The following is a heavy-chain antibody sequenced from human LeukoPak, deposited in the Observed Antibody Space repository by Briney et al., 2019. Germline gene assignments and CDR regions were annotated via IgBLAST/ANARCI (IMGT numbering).Heavy chain of an antibody. CDR1: RFTFSNAW. V-gene: IGHV3-15*07. CDR3: AIDEPNYAPYDFDF. D-gene: IGHD4/OR15-4a*01. Sequence: PGGSLRLSCAASRFTFSNAWKNWVRQAPGKGLEWVGRIKSKADGETTDYASPVKGRFTISRDDSNNMAYLQMNSLKIEDTAVYYCAIDEPNYAPYDFDFWGQGTLVTVSS. CDR2: IKSKADGETT. J-gene: IGHJ4*02.